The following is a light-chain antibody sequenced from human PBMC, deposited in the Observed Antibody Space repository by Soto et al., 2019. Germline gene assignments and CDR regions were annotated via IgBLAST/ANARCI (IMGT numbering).Light chain of an antibody. CDR3: SSYTSSSTLV. CDR1: NSDIGGYNY. J-gene: IGLJ2*01. CDR2: DVS. Sequence: QSALTQPRSVSGSPGQSVTISCTGTNSDIGGYNYVSWYQQHPGKAPKLMIYDVSNRPSGVSNRFSGSKSGNTASLTISGLQAEDEADYYCSSYTSSSTLVFGGGTKVTVL. V-gene: IGLV2-14*01.